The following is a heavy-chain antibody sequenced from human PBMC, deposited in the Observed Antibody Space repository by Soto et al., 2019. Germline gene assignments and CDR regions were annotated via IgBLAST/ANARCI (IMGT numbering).Heavy chain of an antibody. CDR2: ISYDGSNK. V-gene: IGHV3-30-3*01. CDR1: GFTFSSYA. CDR3: ARSWVVDDAFDI. D-gene: IGHD2-15*01. Sequence: PGGSLRLSCAASGFTFSSYAMHWVRQAPGKGLEWVAVISYDGSNKYYADSVKGRFTISRDNSKNTLYLQMNSLRAEDTAVYYCARSWVVDDAFDIWGQGTMVTVSS. J-gene: IGHJ3*02.